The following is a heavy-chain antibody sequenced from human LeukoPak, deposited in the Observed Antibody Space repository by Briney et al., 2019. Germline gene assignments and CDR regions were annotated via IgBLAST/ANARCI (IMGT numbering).Heavy chain of an antibody. Sequence: PSETLSLTCTVSGGSISSYYWSWIRQPPGKGLEWVRHIYYLGSTNYNPSLKSRVTISIDTSKNYFSLKLNSVIAADTAVYYCARDRPGSYWYFDLWGRGTLVTVSS. CDR2: IYYLGST. V-gene: IGHV4-59*01. D-gene: IGHD3-10*01. CDR3: ARDRPGSYWYFDL. J-gene: IGHJ2*01. CDR1: GGSISSYY.